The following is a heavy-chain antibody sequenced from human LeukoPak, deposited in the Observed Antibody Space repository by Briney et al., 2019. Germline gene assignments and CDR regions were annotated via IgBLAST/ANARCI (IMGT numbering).Heavy chain of an antibody. CDR2: IYYSGST. CDR1: GGSISSSSYY. V-gene: IGHV4-39*07. CDR3: ATSGYYVRY. D-gene: IGHD3-22*01. J-gene: IGHJ4*02. Sequence: SETLSLTCTVSGGSISSSSYYWGWIRQPPGKGLEWIGSIYYSGSTYYNPSPKSRVTISVDKSKNQFSLKLSSVTAADTAVYYCATSGYYVRYWGQGTLVTVSS.